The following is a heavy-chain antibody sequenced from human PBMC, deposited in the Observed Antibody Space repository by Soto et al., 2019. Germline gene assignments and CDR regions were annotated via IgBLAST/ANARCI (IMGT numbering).Heavy chain of an antibody. CDR3: ARDQRITIFGVATNWFDP. V-gene: IGHV1-3*01. CDR2: INAGNGNT. J-gene: IGHJ5*02. CDR1: GYTFTSYA. D-gene: IGHD3-3*01. Sequence: GASVKVSCKASGYTFTSYAMHWVRQAPGQRLEWMGWINAGNGNTKYSQKFQGRVTITRDTSASTAYMELSSLRSEDTAVYYCARDQRITIFGVATNWFDPWGQGTLVTVSS.